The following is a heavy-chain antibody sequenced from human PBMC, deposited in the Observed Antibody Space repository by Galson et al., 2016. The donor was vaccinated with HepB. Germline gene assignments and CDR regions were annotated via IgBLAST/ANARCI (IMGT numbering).Heavy chain of an antibody. CDR1: GYSFTSTW. CDR3: ARRVIMGEPDY. V-gene: IGHV5-51*01. D-gene: IGHD1-26*01. J-gene: IGHJ4*02. CDR2: IYPGNSDT. Sequence: QSGAEVKKPGESLKISCQASGYSFTSTWIGWVCQMPGKGLEWMGIIYPGNSDTVYNPSFRGQVTFSADKSINTAYLHWGSLTASDSAVYYCARRVIMGEPDYWGQGTLVTVSS.